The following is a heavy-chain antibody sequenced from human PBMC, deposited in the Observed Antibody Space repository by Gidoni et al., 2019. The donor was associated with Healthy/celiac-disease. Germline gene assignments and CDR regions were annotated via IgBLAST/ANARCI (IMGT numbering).Heavy chain of an antibody. Sequence: EVQLVESGGGLVQPGRSLRLSCAASGFTFDDYAMHWVRQAPGKGLEWVSGISWNSGSIGYADSVKGRFTISRDNAKNSLYLQMNSLRAEDTALYYCAKDSGSSGFRDYYYYYYMDVWGKGTTVTVSS. CDR1: GFTFDDYA. V-gene: IGHV3-9*01. CDR3: AKDSGSSGFRDYYYYYYMDV. J-gene: IGHJ6*03. CDR2: ISWNSGSI. D-gene: IGHD3-22*01.